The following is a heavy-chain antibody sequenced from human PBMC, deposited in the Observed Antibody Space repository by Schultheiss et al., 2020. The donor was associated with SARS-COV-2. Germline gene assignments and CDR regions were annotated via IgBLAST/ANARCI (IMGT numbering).Heavy chain of an antibody. V-gene: IGHV1-69*02. CDR2: IIPILGIA. CDR1: GGTFSSYT. D-gene: IGHD5-18*01. J-gene: IGHJ4*02. CDR3: ARGRGYSYGSHFDY. Sequence: SVKVSCKASGGTFSSYTISWVRQAPGQGLEWMGRIIPILGIANYAQKFQGRVTITADKSTSTAYMELSSLRSEDTAVYYCARGRGYSYGSHFDYWGQGTLVTVSS.